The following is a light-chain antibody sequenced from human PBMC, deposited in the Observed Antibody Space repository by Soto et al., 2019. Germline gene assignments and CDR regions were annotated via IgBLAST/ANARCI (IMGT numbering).Light chain of an antibody. Sequence: QSVLTQPPSASGSPGQSVTISCTGTSSDVGGYNYVSWYQQHPGQAPKLMIYEAYKRPSGVPDRFSGSKSGNTASLTVSGLQAEDEADYYCNSYAGSNIVFGTGTKVTVL. CDR3: NSYAGSNIV. CDR1: SSDVGGYNY. J-gene: IGLJ1*01. V-gene: IGLV2-8*01. CDR2: EAY.